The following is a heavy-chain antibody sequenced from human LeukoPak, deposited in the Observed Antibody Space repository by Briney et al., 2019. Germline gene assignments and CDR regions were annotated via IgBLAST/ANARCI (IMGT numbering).Heavy chain of an antibody. CDR2: ISSSGSTI. Sequence: GGSLRLSCAASGFTFSDYYMSWIRQAPGKGLEWVSYISSSGSTIYYADSVKGRFTISRDNAKNSLYLQMNSLRAEDTAVYYCARVNDYYDSSGYYYAVDYWGQGTLVTVSS. J-gene: IGHJ4*02. CDR1: GFTFSDYY. V-gene: IGHV3-11*04. CDR3: ARVNDYYDSSGYYYAVDY. D-gene: IGHD3-22*01.